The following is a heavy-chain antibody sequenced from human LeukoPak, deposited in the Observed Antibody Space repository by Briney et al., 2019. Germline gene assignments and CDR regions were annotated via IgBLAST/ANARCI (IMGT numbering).Heavy chain of an antibody. CDR1: GFTFSNAW. D-gene: IGHD2-2*02. CDR3: ARDLGYCSSTSCYTHHDY. V-gene: IGHV3-7*01. CDR2: IKQDGSEK. Sequence: GGSLRLSCAASGFTFSNAWMSWVRQAPGKGLEWVANIKQDGSEKYYVDSVKGRFTISRDNAKNSLYLQMNSLRVEDTAVYYCARDLGYCSSTSCYTHHDYWGQGTLVTVSS. J-gene: IGHJ4*02.